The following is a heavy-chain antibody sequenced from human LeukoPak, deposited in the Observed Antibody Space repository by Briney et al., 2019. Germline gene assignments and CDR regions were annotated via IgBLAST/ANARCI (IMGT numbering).Heavy chain of an antibody. Sequence: SETLSLTCAVYGGSFSGYYWSWVRQPPGKGLEWIGEINHSGSTNYNPSLKSRVTISVDTSKNQFSLKLSSVTAADTAVYYCAGTTYYYGSGSFARPRRKLGIFDYWGQGTLVTVSS. CDR2: INHSGST. V-gene: IGHV4-34*01. D-gene: IGHD3-10*01. CDR3: AGTTYYYGSGSFARPRRKLGIFDY. CDR1: GGSFSGYY. J-gene: IGHJ4*02.